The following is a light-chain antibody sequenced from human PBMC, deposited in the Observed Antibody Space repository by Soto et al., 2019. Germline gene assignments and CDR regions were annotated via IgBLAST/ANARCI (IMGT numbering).Light chain of an antibody. CDR1: SSDVGTYGY. J-gene: IGLJ2*01. CDR3: SSYAGSNNLHVL. Sequence: QSALTQPPSASGSLGQSVTVSCTGSSSDVGTYGYVSWYQHRPGTAPKLLIYGVNKRPSGVPDRFSGSKSGSTASLTVSGLQAEDEADYYCSSYAGSNNLHVLFGGGTQLTVL. V-gene: IGLV2-8*01. CDR2: GVN.